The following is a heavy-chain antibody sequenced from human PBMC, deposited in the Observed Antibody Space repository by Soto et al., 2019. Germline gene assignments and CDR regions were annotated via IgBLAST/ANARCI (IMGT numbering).Heavy chain of an antibody. CDR3: ARVYGDYVVDY. V-gene: IGHV3-11*01. CDR1: GFTFSDYY. D-gene: IGHD4-17*01. J-gene: IGHJ4*02. CDR2: ISHSGSTR. Sequence: QVQLVESGGGLVRPGGSLRLSCAASGFTFSDYYMSWIRQAPGKGLGWVSYISHSGSTRYYADSVKGRFTLSRDNAKNSLFLQMTSLRAEDTAVYFCARVYGDYVVDYWGQGTLVTVSS.